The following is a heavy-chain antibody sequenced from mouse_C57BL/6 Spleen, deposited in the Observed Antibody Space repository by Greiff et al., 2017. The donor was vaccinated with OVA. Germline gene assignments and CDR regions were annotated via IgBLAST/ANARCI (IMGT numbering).Heavy chain of an antibody. Sequence: QVQLQQSGTELVKPGASVKLSCKASGYTFTSYWMHWVKQRPGQGLEWIGNINPSNGGTNYNEKFKSKATLTVDKSSSTAYMQLSSLTSEDSAVYYCAIYGSSGPWFAYWGQGTLVTVSA. CDR3: AIYGSSGPWFAY. D-gene: IGHD1-1*01. J-gene: IGHJ3*01. V-gene: IGHV1-53*01. CDR2: INPSNGGT. CDR1: GYTFTSYW.